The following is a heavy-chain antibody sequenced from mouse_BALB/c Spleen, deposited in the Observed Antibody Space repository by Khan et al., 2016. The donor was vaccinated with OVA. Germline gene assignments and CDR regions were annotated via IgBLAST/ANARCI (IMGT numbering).Heavy chain of an antibody. J-gene: IGHJ3*01. CDR1: GFTFSTYG. V-gene: IGHV5-6*01. CDR2: VSTGGHYT. D-gene: IGHD1-1*01. CDR3: ARLAYYYDSEGFAY. Sequence: EVELVESGGDVVKPGGSLKLSCAASGFTFSTYGMSWVRQTPDKRLEWVATVSTGGHYTSYPDTVKGRFTISRDNAKNTLYLQMSSLKSEDTAIFYCARLAYYYDSEGFAYWGQGTLVTVSA.